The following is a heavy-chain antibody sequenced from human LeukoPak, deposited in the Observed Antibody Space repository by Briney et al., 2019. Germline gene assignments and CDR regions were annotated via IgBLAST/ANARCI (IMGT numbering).Heavy chain of an antibody. CDR2: IIPIFGTA. Sequence: ASVKVSCKASGGTFSSYAISWVRQAPGQGREWMGGIIPIFGTANYAQKFQGRVTITADESTSTAYMELSSLRSEDTAVYYCARDVVVVPAAIWAFDIWGQGTMVTVSS. CDR1: GGTFSSYA. D-gene: IGHD2-2*01. J-gene: IGHJ3*02. CDR3: ARDVVVVPAAIWAFDI. V-gene: IGHV1-69*13.